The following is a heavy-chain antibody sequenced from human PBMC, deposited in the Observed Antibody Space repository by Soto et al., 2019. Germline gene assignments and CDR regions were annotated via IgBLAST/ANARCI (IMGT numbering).Heavy chain of an antibody. Sequence: LRLSCAASGFPFSRFALHWVRQAPGKGLEWISYISSSGSTAYYASSVAGRFTISRDNANNSVYLQIDSLRAEDTALYYCTRAAWFPYLSFYWGQGALVTVSS. D-gene: IGHD3-10*01. V-gene: IGHV3-48*03. CDR2: ISSSGSTA. J-gene: IGHJ4*02. CDR3: TRAAWFPYLSFY. CDR1: GFPFSRFA.